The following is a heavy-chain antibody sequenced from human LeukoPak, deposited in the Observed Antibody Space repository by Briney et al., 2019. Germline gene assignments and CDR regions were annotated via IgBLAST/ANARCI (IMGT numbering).Heavy chain of an antibody. CDR3: AREGGFSGYFDY. Sequence: SETLSLTCTVSGGSVSSYFWTWIRQPPGKGLEWIGYISYSGNTDYNPSLKSRVTISVDTSKNQLSLRLSSVTAADTAVYYCAREGGFSGYFDYWGQGTLVTVSS. CDR1: GGSVSSYF. CDR2: ISYSGNT. V-gene: IGHV4-59*02. D-gene: IGHD3-16*01. J-gene: IGHJ4*02.